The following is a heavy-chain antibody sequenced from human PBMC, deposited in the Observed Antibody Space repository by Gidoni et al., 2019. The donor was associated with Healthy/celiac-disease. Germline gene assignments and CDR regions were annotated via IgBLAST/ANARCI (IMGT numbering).Heavy chain of an antibody. Sequence: QVQLVESGGGVVQPGRSLRLSCAASGFTFSSYGMHWVCQAPGKGLEWVAVISYDGSNKYYADSVKGRFTISRDNSKNTLYLQMNSLRAEDTAVYYCAKDFFRRDGYNHAFDIWGQGTMVTVSS. CDR3: AKDFFRRDGYNHAFDI. D-gene: IGHD5-12*01. J-gene: IGHJ3*02. CDR2: ISYDGSNK. V-gene: IGHV3-30*18. CDR1: GFTFSSYG.